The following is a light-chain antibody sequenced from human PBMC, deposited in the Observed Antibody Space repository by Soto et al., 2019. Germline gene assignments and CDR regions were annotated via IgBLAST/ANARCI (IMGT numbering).Light chain of an antibody. CDR2: APS. V-gene: IGKV1-9*01. CDR3: QHLNSH. Sequence: DIQLTQSPYFLSASVGDRVTLTCRASQGISRYLVCYQLKQGKAPKLLLYAPSTLQSAVPSRFSCSGSGTEFTLTISRLQPEDFSSDYCQHLNSHFGAGTKVEIK. CDR1: QGISRY. J-gene: IGKJ4*01.